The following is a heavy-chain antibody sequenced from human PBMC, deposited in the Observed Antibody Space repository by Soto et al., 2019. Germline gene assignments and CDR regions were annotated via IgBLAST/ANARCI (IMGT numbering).Heavy chain of an antibody. Sequence: QITLKESGPTLVKPTQTLTLTCTFPGFSFSSIGEGVGWIRQPPGKALEWLALIYWDDDKRYSPSLKSRLTITKARSKNHVVLTMTNMAPVDTATYYCVQSRCGGDCLQSYSSHSYYGLDVWGQGTTVTVSS. D-gene: IGHD2-21*02. CDR1: GFSFSSIGEG. CDR2: IYWDDDK. CDR3: VQSRCGGDCLQSYSSHSYYGLDV. V-gene: IGHV2-5*02. J-gene: IGHJ6*02.